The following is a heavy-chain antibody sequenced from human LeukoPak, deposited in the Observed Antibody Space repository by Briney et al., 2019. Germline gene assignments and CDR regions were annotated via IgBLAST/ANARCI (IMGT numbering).Heavy chain of an antibody. D-gene: IGHD6-19*01. Sequence: PSETLSLTCAVYGGSFRSYYWSWVRQPPGEGLGWIGYIYYSGSTNYNPPLKSRVTISVDTSKNQFSLKLSSVTAADTAVYYCARDGSGWYFDYWGQGTLVTVSS. CDR2: IYYSGST. CDR1: GGSFRSYY. CDR3: ARDGSGWYFDY. J-gene: IGHJ4*02. V-gene: IGHV4-59*01.